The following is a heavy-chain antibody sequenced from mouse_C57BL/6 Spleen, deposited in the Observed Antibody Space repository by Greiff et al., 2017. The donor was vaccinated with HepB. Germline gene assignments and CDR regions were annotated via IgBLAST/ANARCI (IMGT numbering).Heavy chain of an antibody. CDR1: GYSFTGYY. CDR2: INPSTGGT. Sequence: EVQLQQSGPELVKPGASVKISCKASGYSFTGYYMNWVKQSPEKSLEWIGEINPSTGGTTYNQKFKAKATLTVDKSSSTAYMQLKSLTSEDSAVYYWSRGEPPDYWGQGTTLTVAS. CDR3: SRGEPPDY. V-gene: IGHV1-42*01. J-gene: IGHJ2*01.